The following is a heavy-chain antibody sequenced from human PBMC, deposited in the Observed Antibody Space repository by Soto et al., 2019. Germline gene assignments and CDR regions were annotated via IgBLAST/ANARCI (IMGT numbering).Heavy chain of an antibody. D-gene: IGHD2-15*01. J-gene: IGHJ3*02. Sequence: TLSLTCTVSGGSISSYYWSWIRQPPGKGLEWIGYIYYSGSTNYNPSLKSRVTISVDTSKNQFSLKLSSVTAADTAVYYCARGGYCSGGSCYSNPPDAFDIWGQGTMVTVSS. CDR2: IYYSGST. CDR1: GGSISSYY. V-gene: IGHV4-59*08. CDR3: ARGGYCSGGSCYSNPPDAFDI.